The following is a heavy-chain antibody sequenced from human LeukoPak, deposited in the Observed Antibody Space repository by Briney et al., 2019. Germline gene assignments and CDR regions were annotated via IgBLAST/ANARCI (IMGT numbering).Heavy chain of an antibody. Sequence: SETLSLTCTVSGGSISSSSYYWGWLRQPPGKGLERIVSIYYSGSTYYNPSLTSRVTISADTPKNQFSLNLTSVTAADTAVYYCARRRGSYRDYWGQGTLVTVSS. J-gene: IGHJ4*02. CDR1: GGSISSSSYY. D-gene: IGHD1-26*01. CDR3: ARRRGSYRDY. V-gene: IGHV4-39*01. CDR2: IYYSGST.